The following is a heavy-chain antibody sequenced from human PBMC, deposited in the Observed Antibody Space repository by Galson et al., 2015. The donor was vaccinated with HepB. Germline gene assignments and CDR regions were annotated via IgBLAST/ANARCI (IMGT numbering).Heavy chain of an antibody. CDR2: ISSNGGST. J-gene: IGHJ6*02. CDR1: GFTFSSYA. V-gene: IGHV3-64D*06. CDR3: VKLPGARAYYYYGMDV. D-gene: IGHD7-27*01. Sequence: LRLSCAASGFTFSSYAMHWVRQAPGKGLEYVSAISSNGGSTYYADSVKGRFTISRDNSKNTLYLQMSSLRAEDTAVYYCVKLPGARAYYYYGMDVWGQGTTVTVSS.